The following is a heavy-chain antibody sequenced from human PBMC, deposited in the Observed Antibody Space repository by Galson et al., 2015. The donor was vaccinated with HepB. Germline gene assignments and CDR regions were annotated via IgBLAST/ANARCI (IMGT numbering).Heavy chain of an antibody. V-gene: IGHV4-34*01. D-gene: IGHD5-12*01. CDR1: GGSFSGYY. CDR3: ARADVDIVATIIYYYGMGV. J-gene: IGHJ6*02. Sequence: SETLSLTCAVYGGSFSGYYWSWIRQPPGKGLEWIGEINHSGSTNYNPSLKSRVTISVDTSKNQFSLKLSSVTAADTAVYYCARADVDIVATIIYYYGMGVWGQGTTVTVSS. CDR2: INHSGST.